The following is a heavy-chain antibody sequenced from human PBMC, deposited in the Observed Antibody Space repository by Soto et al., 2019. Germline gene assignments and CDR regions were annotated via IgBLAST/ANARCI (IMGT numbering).Heavy chain of an antibody. V-gene: IGHV1-69*13. CDR2: IIPIFGTA. CDR1: GGTFSSYA. Sequence: SVKVSCRASGGTFSSYAISWVRQAPGQGLEWMGGIIPIFGTANYAQKFQGRVTITADESTSTAYMELSSLRSEDTAVYYCAAPRGGSSSGRKHYYYYGMDVWGQGTTVTVSS. J-gene: IGHJ6*02. D-gene: IGHD6-6*01. CDR3: AAPRGGSSSGRKHYYYYGMDV.